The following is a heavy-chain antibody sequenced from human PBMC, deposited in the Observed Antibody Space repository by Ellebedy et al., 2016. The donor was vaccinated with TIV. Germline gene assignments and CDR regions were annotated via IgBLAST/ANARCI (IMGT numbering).Heavy chain of an antibody. V-gene: IGHV3-7*01. CDR2: IKQDGSEK. Sequence: GESLKISCAASGFTFSSYWMSWVRQASGKGLEWVANIKQDGSEKYYVDSVKGRFTISRDNAKNSLYLQMNSLRAEDTAVYYCARGYASPNYWGQGTLVTVSS. D-gene: IGHD2-8*01. CDR3: ARGYASPNY. CDR1: GFTFSSYW. J-gene: IGHJ4*02.